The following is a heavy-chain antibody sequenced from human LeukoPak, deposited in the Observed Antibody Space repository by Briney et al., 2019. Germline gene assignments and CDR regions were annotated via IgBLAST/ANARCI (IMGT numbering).Heavy chain of an antibody. CDR2: ISGAGDNT. Sequence: GASLRLSCAASGFTFTNYAMSWVRQAPGKGLEWVSAISGAGDNTYYADSVKGRFTISRDNSKNTLYLQMISLRAEDTAVYYCAKDAVAGAWGSRFDYWGQGTLVTVSS. D-gene: IGHD6-19*01. CDR3: AKDAVAGAWGSRFDY. CDR1: GFTFTNYA. J-gene: IGHJ4*02. V-gene: IGHV3-23*01.